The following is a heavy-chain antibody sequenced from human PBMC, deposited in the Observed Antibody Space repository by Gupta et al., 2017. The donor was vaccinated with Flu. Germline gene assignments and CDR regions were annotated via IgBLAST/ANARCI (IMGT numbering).Heavy chain of an antibody. V-gene: IGHV4-59*01. J-gene: IGHJ4*02. CDR1: GDSIGGFY. CDR2: IFNTGST. D-gene: IGHD6-13*01. Sequence: QVHLQESGPGLVRPSETLSLTCTVSGDSIGGFYWAWIRQPPGKGLEWIGYIFNTGSTNYNPSLQSRVTISRDTSKNQFFLKLTSVTAADTALYYCARVSGSWQSWGQGTLVTVSS. CDR3: ARVSGSWQS.